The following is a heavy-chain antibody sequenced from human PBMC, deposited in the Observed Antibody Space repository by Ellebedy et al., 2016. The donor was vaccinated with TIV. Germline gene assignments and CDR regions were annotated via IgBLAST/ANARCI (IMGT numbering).Heavy chain of an antibody. D-gene: IGHD3-10*01. CDR1: GFTFSSYG. CDR3: ARDGEGVIGPIDY. V-gene: IGHV3-23*01. J-gene: IGHJ4*02. Sequence: GGSLRLSXAASGFTFSSYGMTWVRQAPGKGLEWVSLISTSGDTTYYADSVKGRFTISRDNSKNTLYLQMNSLRAEDTAVYYCARDGEGVIGPIDYWGQGTLVTVSS. CDR2: ISTSGDTT.